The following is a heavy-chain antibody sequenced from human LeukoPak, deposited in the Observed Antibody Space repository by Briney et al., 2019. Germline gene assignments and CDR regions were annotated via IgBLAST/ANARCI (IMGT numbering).Heavy chain of an antibody. V-gene: IGHV1-69*06. J-gene: IGHJ4*02. CDR1: GGTFSSYA. D-gene: IGHD2-2*01. Sequence: SVNVSCKASGGTFSSYAISWVRQAPGQGLEWLGGIIPIFGTANYAQKFQGRVTITADKSTSTAYMELSSLRSEDTAVYYCARVQLGYCSSTSGYGYDYWGQGTLVTVSS. CDR3: ARVQLGYCSSTSGYGYDY. CDR2: IIPIFGTA.